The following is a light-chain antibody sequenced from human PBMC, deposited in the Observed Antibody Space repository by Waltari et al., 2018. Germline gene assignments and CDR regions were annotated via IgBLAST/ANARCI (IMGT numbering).Light chain of an antibody. CDR2: KNN. J-gene: IGLJ3*02. Sequence: QSVLTQPPSASGTPGQTVTISCTGSSSNIGSNSVYWYQQLPGTAPKLLIFKNNQRPSGVPDRFSDSKSGTSASLAINGLRSEDEADYYCAAWDDSLSGLVLGGGTKVTVL. CDR3: AAWDDSLSGLV. V-gene: IGLV1-47*01. CDR1: SSNIGSNS.